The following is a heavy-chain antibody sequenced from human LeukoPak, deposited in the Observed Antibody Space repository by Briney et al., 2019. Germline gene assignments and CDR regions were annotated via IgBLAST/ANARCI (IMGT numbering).Heavy chain of an antibody. J-gene: IGHJ4*02. CDR1: GGSISSNKW. V-gene: IGHV4-4*02. CDR2: IYHSGST. D-gene: IGHD4-23*01. CDR3: AIKAYGGYRTFDY. Sequence: SGTLSLTCAVSGGSISSNKWWSWVRQPPGKGLEWIGEIYHSGSTNYNPSLKSRVTISLDKSENQFFLKLSSVTAADTAVYYCAIKAYGGYRTFDYWGQGALVTVSS.